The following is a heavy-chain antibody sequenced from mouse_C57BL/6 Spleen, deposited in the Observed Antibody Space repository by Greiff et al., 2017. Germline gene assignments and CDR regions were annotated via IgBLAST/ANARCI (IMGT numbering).Heavy chain of an antibody. CDR3: ARSINVNYRAMDY. CDR2: IPPNSGST. Sequence: QVQLQQPGAELVKPGASVKLSCKASGYTFTSYCMHWVNQRPGQGLEWFGMIPPNSGSTNDNEKFKSKATLTVEQSSSTAYMQLSSLTSEDSAVYYCARSINVNYRAMDYWGQGTSVTGSS. CDR1: GYTFTSYC. V-gene: IGHV1-64*01. D-gene: IGHD2-1*01. J-gene: IGHJ4*01.